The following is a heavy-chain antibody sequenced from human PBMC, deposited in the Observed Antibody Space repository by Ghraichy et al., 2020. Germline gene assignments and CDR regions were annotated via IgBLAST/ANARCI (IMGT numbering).Heavy chain of an antibody. V-gene: IGHV3-33*01. D-gene: IGHD6-19*01. CDR3: ARAAYSSGWYSPYYYGMDV. CDR2: LYYDGSNE. Sequence: GVLRLSCAASGFNFSSFGLHWVRQSPGKGLEWLAHLYYDGSNEFYGDSVKGRVTISRDNSRNTLYLQIHSLRVEDTAVYYCARAAYSSGWYSPYYYGMDVWGQGSTVIVSS. J-gene: IGHJ6*02. CDR1: GFNFSSFG.